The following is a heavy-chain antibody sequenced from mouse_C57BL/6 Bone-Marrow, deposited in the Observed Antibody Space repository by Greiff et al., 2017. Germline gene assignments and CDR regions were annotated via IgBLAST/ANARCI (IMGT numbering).Heavy chain of an antibody. Sequence: EVQVVESGGGLVQPGGSLKLSCAASGFTFSDYYMYWVRQTPEKRLEWVAYISNGGGSTYYPDTVKGRFTISRDNAKNTLYLQMNRLKSEDTAMYYYARLGTTGIAVDYWGQGTSVTVSS. CDR1: GFTFSDYY. J-gene: IGHJ4*01. CDR3: ARLGTTGIAVDY. V-gene: IGHV5-12*01. D-gene: IGHD2-14*01. CDR2: ISNGGGST.